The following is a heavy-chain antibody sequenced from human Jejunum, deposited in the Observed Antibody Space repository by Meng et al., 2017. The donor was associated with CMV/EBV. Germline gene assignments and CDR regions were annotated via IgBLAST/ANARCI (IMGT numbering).Heavy chain of an antibody. CDR2: ISGYNGNT. J-gene: IGHJ5*02. Sequence: QVACGGVVKTPGAPAKASSKACGYTCTSYGISWVRQPPGQGLEWMGWISGYNGNTNYAQMLQGRVTMTTDTSTSTAYMELSSLRSDDTAVYYCAASSSSWYQNWFDPWGQGTLVTVSS. CDR3: AASSSSWYQNWFDP. CDR1: GYTCTSYG. D-gene: IGHD6-13*01. V-gene: IGHV1-18*01.